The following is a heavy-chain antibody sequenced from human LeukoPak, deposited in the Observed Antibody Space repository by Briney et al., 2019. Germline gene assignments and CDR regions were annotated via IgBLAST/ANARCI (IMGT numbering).Heavy chain of an antibody. Sequence: GGSLRLSCAASGFTFSSYAMSWVRQAPGKGLEWVSAISGSGGSTYYADSVKGRFTISRDNSKNTLYLQMNSLRAVDTAVYYCAKDSSGGSYYLYYYYYGMDVWGQGTTVTVPS. CDR3: AKDSSGGSYYLYYYYYGMDV. D-gene: IGHD1-26*01. CDR2: ISGSGGST. CDR1: GFTFSSYA. V-gene: IGHV3-23*01. J-gene: IGHJ6*02.